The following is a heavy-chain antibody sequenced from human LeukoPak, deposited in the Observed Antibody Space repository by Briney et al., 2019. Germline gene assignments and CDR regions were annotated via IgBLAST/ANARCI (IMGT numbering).Heavy chain of an antibody. CDR3: AGLWRRFGELAGVYGY. Sequence: GASVEVSCKASGYTFTNYAMNWVRQAPGQGPEWMGWINTNTGNPTYAQGFTGRFVFSLDTSVSTAYLQINSLKADDTAIYYCAGLWRRFGELAGVYGYWGQGTLVTVSS. J-gene: IGHJ4*02. D-gene: IGHD3-10*01. V-gene: IGHV7-4-1*02. CDR2: INTNTGNP. CDR1: GYTFTNYA.